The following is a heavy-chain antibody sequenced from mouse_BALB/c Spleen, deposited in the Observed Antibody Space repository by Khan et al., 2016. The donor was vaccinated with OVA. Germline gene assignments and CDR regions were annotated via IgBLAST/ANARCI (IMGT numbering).Heavy chain of an antibody. CDR3: ASHRINKPTAWFAY. D-gene: IGHD1-1*01. CDR1: GFTFSSYG. J-gene: IGHJ3*01. V-gene: IGHV5-6*01. Sequence: EVELVESGGDLVKPGGSLNLSCEASGFTFSSYGMSWLRQTPDKRREWVATISNGGSYTYFPDSVKGRLTISRDNAKNTLYLQMSSLKSEDTAMDCCASHRINKPTAWFAYWGQGTLVTVFA. CDR2: ISNGGSYT.